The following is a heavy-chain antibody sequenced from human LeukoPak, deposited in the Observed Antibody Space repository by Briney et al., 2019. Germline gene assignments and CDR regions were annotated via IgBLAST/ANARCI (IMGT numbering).Heavy chain of an antibody. CDR2: IYPDDSDI. Sequence: GESLKISCKGSDYSFRSFWIGWVRQMPGKGLELMGIIYPDDSDIKYSPSLQGQVTISADKSISTAYLQWSSLKASDSAIYYCARRGGYWSGRGYYMDVWGEGTTVTVSS. CDR3: ARRGGYWSGRGYYMDV. V-gene: IGHV5-51*01. CDR1: DYSFRSFW. J-gene: IGHJ6*03. D-gene: IGHD3-3*01.